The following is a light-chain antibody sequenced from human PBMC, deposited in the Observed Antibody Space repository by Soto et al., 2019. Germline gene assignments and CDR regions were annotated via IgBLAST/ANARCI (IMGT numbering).Light chain of an antibody. V-gene: IGKV3D-20*02. CDR3: QQRSNWIN. CDR1: QTVIRNY. J-gene: IGKJ5*01. Sequence: EIVLTHSPDTLSFSPGERATLSFSASQTVIRNYLAWHQQKPGQTPRLLVYGASSRATGIPDRFSGSGSGTDFTLTISSLEPEDFAVYYCQQRSNWINFGQGTRLEIK. CDR2: GAS.